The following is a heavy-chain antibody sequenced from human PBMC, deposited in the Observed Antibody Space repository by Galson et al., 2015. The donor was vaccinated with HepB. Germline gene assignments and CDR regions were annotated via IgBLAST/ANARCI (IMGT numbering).Heavy chain of an antibody. CDR3: ARGPACYDSTGYFDF. CDR2: INPNSDNT. D-gene: IGHD3-22*01. V-gene: IGHV1-8*01. CDR1: GFTFTNYD. Sequence: SVKVSCKASGFTFTNYDMNWVRQATGQGLEWMGWINPNSDNTTYAQKVKGRVTMTRDTSISTAYMELNGLRAEDTAVYYCARGPACYDSTGYFDFWGQGTLVTVSS. J-gene: IGHJ4*02.